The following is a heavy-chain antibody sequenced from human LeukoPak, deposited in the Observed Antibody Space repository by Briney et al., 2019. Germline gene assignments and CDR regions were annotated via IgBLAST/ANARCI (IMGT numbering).Heavy chain of an antibody. Sequence: SETLSLTCTVSGDSISSGNYWGWIRQPPGKGLEWIGSIFHTGSTYFNLSLKSRVTISVDTSKNQFSLKLSSVTAADTAVYYCARGSKHYDFWSGYPFDYWGQGTLVTVSS. V-gene: IGHV4-38-2*02. CDR3: ARGSKHYDFWSGYPFDY. CDR2: IFHTGST. CDR1: GDSISSGNY. J-gene: IGHJ4*02. D-gene: IGHD3-3*01.